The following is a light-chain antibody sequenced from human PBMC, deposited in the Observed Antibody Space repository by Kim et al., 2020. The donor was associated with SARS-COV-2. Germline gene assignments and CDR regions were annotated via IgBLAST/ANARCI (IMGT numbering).Light chain of an antibody. V-gene: IGLV3-19*01. Sequence: ALRQTVGSTCQRDGLRRYYATWFQQKPCQAPLLVIYGKNNRPPGIPDRFSGSSSGNTASLTITGTQAGDEADYYCNSRDSNDNVVFGGGTKVTVL. CDR3: NSRDSNDNVV. CDR2: GKN. J-gene: IGLJ2*01. CDR1: GLRRYY.